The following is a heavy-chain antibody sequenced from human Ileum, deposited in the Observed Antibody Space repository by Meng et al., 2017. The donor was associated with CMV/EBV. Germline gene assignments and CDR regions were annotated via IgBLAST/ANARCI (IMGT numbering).Heavy chain of an antibody. J-gene: IGHJ4*02. CDR3: ARSSYPYFFDY. Sequence: VQLLGSGGGLVQPGGSLRLYCAASGFTFSSYWMHWVRQAPGKGLVWVSRITSYDTTTAYADSVKGRFTISRDNAKNTLFLQMDSLRAEDTAIYYCARSSYPYFFDYWGQGTLVTVSS. V-gene: IGHV3-74*01. D-gene: IGHD3-10*01. CDR2: ITSYDTTT. CDR1: GFTFSSYW.